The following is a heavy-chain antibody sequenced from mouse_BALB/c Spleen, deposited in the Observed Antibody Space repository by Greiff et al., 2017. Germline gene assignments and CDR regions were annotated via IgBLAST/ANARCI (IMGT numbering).Heavy chain of an antibody. CDR2: IRLKSNNYAT. D-gene: IGHD2-3*01. V-gene: IGHV6-6*02. Sequence: EVKLVESGGGLVQPGGSMTLSCVVSGFTFSNYWMNWVRQSPEKGLEWVAEIRLKSNNYATHYAESVKGRFTISRDDSKSSVYLQMNNLRAEDTGIYYCTRIDGSYWYFDVWGAGTTVTVSS. CDR3: TRIDGSYWYFDV. CDR1: GFTFSNYW. J-gene: IGHJ1*01.